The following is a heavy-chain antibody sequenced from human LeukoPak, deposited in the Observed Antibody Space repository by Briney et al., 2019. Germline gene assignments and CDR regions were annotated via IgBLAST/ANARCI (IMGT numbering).Heavy chain of an antibody. V-gene: IGHV4-61*01. J-gene: IGHJ4*02. D-gene: IGHD1-26*01. CDR3: ARLGATPILPFDY. CDR1: GGSVSSGSYY. Sequence: SETLSLTCTVSGGSVSSGSYYWSWIRQPPGKGLEWIGYIYYSGSTNYNPSLKSRVTISVDTSKNQFSLKLSSVTAADTAVYYCARLGATPILPFDYWGQGTLVTVSS. CDR2: IYYSGST.